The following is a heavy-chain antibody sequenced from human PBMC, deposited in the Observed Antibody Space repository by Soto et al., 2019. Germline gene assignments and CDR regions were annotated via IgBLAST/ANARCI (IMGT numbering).Heavy chain of an antibody. CDR1: GFTFSHYG. CDR3: AKGSVLGYCTGGGCYGDAFDI. J-gene: IGHJ3*02. CDR2: ISYDGSHK. V-gene: IGHV3-30*18. D-gene: IGHD2-15*01. Sequence: QVQLVESGGGVVQPGRSLRLSCAASGFTFSHYGMNWVRQAPGKGLEWVALISYDGSHKHYEDSVKGRFTISRDNSDNTLYLQMSSLTTEDTAVYYCAKGSVLGYCTGGGCYGDAFDIWGQGTMVTVSS.